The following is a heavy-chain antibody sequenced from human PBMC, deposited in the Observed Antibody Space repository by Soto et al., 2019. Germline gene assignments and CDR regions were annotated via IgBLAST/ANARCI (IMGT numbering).Heavy chain of an antibody. CDR1: GFTFSSYA. D-gene: IGHD5-12*01. CDR2: ISGSGGST. V-gene: IGHV3-23*01. CDR3: AKGFRGYDLYYYYYYGMDV. Sequence: PGGSLRLSCAASGFTFSSYAMSWVRQAPGKGPEWVSAISGSGGSTYYADSVKGRFTISRDNSKNTLYLQMNSLRAEDTAVYYCAKGFRGYDLYYYYYYGMDVWGQGTTVTVSS. J-gene: IGHJ6*02.